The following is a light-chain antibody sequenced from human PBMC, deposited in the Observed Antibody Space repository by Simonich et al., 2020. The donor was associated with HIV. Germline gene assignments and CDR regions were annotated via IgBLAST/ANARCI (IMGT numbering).Light chain of an antibody. V-gene: IGLV2-14*02. Sequence: QSALTQPASVSGSPGQSITISCTGTSSDVGRYNLISWYQQHPGKATKLMIYEVSKRPSGVPDRFSGSKSGNTASLTVSGLQAEDEADYYCSSYAGSNSYVVFGGGTKLTVL. CDR1: SSDVGRYNL. CDR2: EVS. J-gene: IGLJ2*01. CDR3: SSYAGSNSYVV.